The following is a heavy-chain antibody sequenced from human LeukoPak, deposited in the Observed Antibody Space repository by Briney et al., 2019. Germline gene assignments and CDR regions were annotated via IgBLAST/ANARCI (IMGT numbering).Heavy chain of an antibody. CDR1: GGSFSGYY. CDR3: ARGGVYSSSWYPE. D-gene: IGHD6-13*01. V-gene: IGHV4-34*01. J-gene: IGHJ4*02. Sequence: PSETLSLTCAVYGGSFSGYYWSWIRQPPGKGLEWIGEINHSGSTNYNPSLKSRVTISVDTSKNQFSLKLSSVTAADTAVCYCARGGVYSSSWYPEWGQGTLVTVSS. CDR2: INHSGST.